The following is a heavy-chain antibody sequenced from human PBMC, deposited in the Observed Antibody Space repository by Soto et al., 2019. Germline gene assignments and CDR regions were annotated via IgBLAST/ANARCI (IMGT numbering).Heavy chain of an antibody. CDR3: ARGSYYSGWA. Sequence: SQTLSLTCAISGDSVFSTSTAWSWIRQSPSRGLEWLGRTYYRSNWYTDYAVSVKSRITISPDTSKNQFSLQLNSVTPEDTAVYYCARGSYYSGWAWGQGTLVTVSS. J-gene: IGHJ4*02. D-gene: IGHD6-19*01. V-gene: IGHV6-1*01. CDR1: GDSVFSTSTA. CDR2: TYYRSNWYT.